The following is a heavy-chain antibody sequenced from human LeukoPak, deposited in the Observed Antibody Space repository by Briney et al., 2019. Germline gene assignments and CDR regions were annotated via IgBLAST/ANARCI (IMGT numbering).Heavy chain of an antibody. Sequence: SETLSLTCTVSGGSISSYYWNRIRQPPGKGLEWIGYIYYSGSTKYNPSLKSRVTISVDTSKNQFSLKLSSVTAADTAVYYCARRGSSWYEGFDYWGQGTLVTVSS. CDR3: ARRGSSWYEGFDY. J-gene: IGHJ4*02. V-gene: IGHV4-59*08. CDR2: IYYSGST. CDR1: GGSISSYY. D-gene: IGHD6-13*01.